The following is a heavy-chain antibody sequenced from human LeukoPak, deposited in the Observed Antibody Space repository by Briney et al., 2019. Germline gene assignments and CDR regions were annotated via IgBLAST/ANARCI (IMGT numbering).Heavy chain of an antibody. V-gene: IGHV1-69*05. CDR1: GGTFSSYA. Sequence: SEKVSCKASGGTFSSYASSWVRQAPGQGLEWMGRIIPIFGTANYAQKFQGRVTITTDESTSTAYMELSSLRSEDTAVYYCARRSSSSGGFDYWGQGTLVTVSS. CDR3: ARRSSSSGGFDY. CDR2: IIPIFGTA. J-gene: IGHJ4*02. D-gene: IGHD6-6*01.